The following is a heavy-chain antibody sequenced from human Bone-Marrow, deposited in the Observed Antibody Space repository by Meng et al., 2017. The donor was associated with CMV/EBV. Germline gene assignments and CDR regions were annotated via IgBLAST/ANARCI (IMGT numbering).Heavy chain of an antibody. Sequence: GESLKISCAASGFTFSSYGMHWVRQAPGKGLEWVAFIRYDGSNKYYADSVKGRFTISRDNSKNTLYLQMNSLRAEDTAVYYCANALRFLEWLPDGMDVWGQGTTVTFSS. CDR1: GFTFSSYG. V-gene: IGHV3-30*02. D-gene: IGHD3-3*01. CDR2: IRYDGSNK. CDR3: ANALRFLEWLPDGMDV. J-gene: IGHJ6*02.